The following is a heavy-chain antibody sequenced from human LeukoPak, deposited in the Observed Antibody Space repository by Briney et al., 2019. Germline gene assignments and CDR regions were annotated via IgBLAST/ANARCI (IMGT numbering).Heavy chain of an antibody. V-gene: IGHV1-2*02. Sequence: LWASVKVSCKASGYTFTGYYMHWVRQAPGQGLEWMGWINPNSGGTNYAQKFQSRVTMTRDTSISTAYMELSRLRSDDTAVYYCARDCGYCSGGSCYNWFDPWGQGTLVTVSS. CDR1: GYTFTGYY. D-gene: IGHD2-15*01. CDR2: INPNSGGT. CDR3: ARDCGYCSGGSCYNWFDP. J-gene: IGHJ5*02.